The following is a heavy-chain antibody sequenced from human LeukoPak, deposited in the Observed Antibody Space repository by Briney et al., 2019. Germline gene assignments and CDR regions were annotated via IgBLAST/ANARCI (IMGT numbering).Heavy chain of an antibody. CDR3: ARGVGATTHYFDF. J-gene: IGHJ4*02. V-gene: IGHV3-21*01. CDR1: GFTFSSFT. D-gene: IGHD1-26*01. CDR2: ISSNSDYI. Sequence: GGSLRLSCAASGFTFSSFTMDWVRRAPGEGLEWVSSISSNSDYIYYADSVKGRFTISRDNAKNSLYLQMTSLRAEDTAVYYCARGVGATTHYFDFWGQGALVTVSS.